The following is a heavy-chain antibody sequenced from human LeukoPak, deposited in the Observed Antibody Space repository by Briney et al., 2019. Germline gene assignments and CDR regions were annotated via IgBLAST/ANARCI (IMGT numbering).Heavy chain of an antibody. CDR3: ARDWSFSSGRFDY. Sequence: ASVKVSCKASGYTFTGYYMHWVRQAPGQGLEWMGWINPNSGGTNYAQKFQGRATMTRDTSISTAYMELSRLRSDDTAVYYCARDWSFSSGRFDYWGQGTLVTVSS. J-gene: IGHJ4*02. CDR1: GYTFTGYY. V-gene: IGHV1-2*02. D-gene: IGHD6-19*01. CDR2: INPNSGGT.